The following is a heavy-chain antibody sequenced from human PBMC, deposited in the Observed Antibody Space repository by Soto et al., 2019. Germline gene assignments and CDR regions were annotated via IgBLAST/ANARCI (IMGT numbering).Heavy chain of an antibody. CDR2: IFYDGRT. Sequence: QVQLQETGPGLVKPSQTLSLTCTVSGYSISSGGYYWSWIRQFPGRGLEWIGYIFYDGRTGYNPSLQSRISISVDSSKNQFSLRLSSVTAADTAVYFCAREEMSGYYGDDYWGQGTLVTVSS. CDR1: GYSISSGGYY. D-gene: IGHD3-22*01. J-gene: IGHJ4*02. V-gene: IGHV4-31*03. CDR3: AREEMSGYYGDDY.